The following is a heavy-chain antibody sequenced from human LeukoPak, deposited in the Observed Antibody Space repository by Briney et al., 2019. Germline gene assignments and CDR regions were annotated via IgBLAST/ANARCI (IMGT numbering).Heavy chain of an antibody. CDR3: ARDYHMGGGKEGFDY. CDR1: GYTFTSYG. D-gene: IGHD4-23*01. Sequence: ASVKVSCKASGYTFTSYGISWVRQAPGQGLEWMGWISAYNGNTNYAQKLQGRVTMTTDTSTSTAYMELRSLRSDDTAVYYCARDYHMGGGKEGFDYWGQGTLVTVSS. CDR2: ISAYNGNT. V-gene: IGHV1-18*01. J-gene: IGHJ4*02.